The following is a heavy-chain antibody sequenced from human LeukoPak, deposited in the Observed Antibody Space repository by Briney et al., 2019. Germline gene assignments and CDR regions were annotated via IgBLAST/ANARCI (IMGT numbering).Heavy chain of an antibody. Sequence: PSETLSLTCTVSGGSIRNYYWTWIRQPPGKGLEWIGYVFHTGSTNYSPSHKSRVTMSVDASKSQFSLKLTSVTTADTAVYYCAACPSLYGDEWAPPGNFDPWGQGTLVTVSS. D-gene: IGHD4-17*01. CDR2: VFHTGST. V-gene: IGHV4-59*01. CDR3: AACPSLYGDEWAPPGNFDP. CDR1: GGSIRNYY. J-gene: IGHJ5*02.